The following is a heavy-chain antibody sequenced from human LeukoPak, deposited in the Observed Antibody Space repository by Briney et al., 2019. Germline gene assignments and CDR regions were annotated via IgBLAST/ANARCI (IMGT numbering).Heavy chain of an antibody. Sequence: GGSLRLSCAASGFTFSSYAMSWVRQAPGKGLEWVSAISGSGGSTYYADSVKGRFTISRDNSKNTLYLQMNSLRAEDTAVYYCAKGGTIFGVVIIPLDYWGQGTLVTVSS. D-gene: IGHD3-3*01. CDR2: ISGSGGST. J-gene: IGHJ4*02. CDR1: GFTFSSYA. CDR3: AKGGTIFGVVIIPLDY. V-gene: IGHV3-23*01.